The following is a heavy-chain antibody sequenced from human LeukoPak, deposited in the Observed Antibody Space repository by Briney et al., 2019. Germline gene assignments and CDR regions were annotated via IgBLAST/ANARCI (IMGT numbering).Heavy chain of an antibody. CDR2: IYYSGST. J-gene: IGHJ6*02. CDR3: AGRPLGWPNDYYGMDV. CDR1: GGSISSYY. Sequence: SETLSLTCTVSGGSISSYYWSWIRQPPGKGLEWIGYIYYSGSTNYNPSLKSRVTISVDTSKNQFSLKLSSVTAADTAVYYCAGRPLGWPNDYYGMDVWGQGTTVTVSS. D-gene: IGHD3-3*01. V-gene: IGHV4-59*01.